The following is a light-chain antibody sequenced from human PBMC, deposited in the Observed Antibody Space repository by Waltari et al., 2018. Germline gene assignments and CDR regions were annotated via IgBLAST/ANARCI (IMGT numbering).Light chain of an antibody. CDR2: KNN. CDR3: AAWDDSLSGVV. Sequence: QSVLTQPPSASGTPGQRVTISCSGSSSNIGSNYVYWYQQPPGTAPKLLIYKNNPRPSGVPDRFSGSKSGTSASLAISGLRSEDEADYYCAAWDDSLSGVVFGGGTKLTVL. J-gene: IGLJ2*01. CDR1: SSNIGSNY. V-gene: IGLV1-47*01.